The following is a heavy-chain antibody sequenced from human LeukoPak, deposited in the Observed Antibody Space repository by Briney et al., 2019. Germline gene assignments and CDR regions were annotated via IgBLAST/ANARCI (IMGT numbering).Heavy chain of an antibody. V-gene: IGHV1-69*04. Sequence: GASVTVSFKSSGCIFSSYAISWLRQPPGQELAWVGRIIAILGIANYAQKFQGRVTITADKPTSTAYIELSSLRSEDTAVYYCAKPAYCGCDCYNYYGMDVWGQGTTVTVPS. J-gene: IGHJ6*02. CDR3: AKPAYCGCDCYNYYGMDV. CDR2: IIAILGIA. CDR1: GCIFSSYA. D-gene: IGHD2-21*02.